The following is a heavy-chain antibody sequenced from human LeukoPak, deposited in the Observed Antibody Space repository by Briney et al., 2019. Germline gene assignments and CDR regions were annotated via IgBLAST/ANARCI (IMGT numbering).Heavy chain of an antibody. Sequence: GGSLRLSCAASGFTFSSYSMNWVRQAPGKGLEWVSSISSSSSYIYYADSVKGRFTISRDNAKNSLYLQMNSLRAEDTAVYYCARGSYDSSGYAAGFDYWGQGTLVAVSS. CDR3: ARGSYDSSGYAAGFDY. CDR1: GFTFSSYS. D-gene: IGHD3-22*01. J-gene: IGHJ4*02. CDR2: ISSSSSYI. V-gene: IGHV3-21*01.